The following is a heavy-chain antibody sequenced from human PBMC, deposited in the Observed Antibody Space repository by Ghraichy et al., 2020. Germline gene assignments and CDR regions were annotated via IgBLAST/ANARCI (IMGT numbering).Heavy chain of an antibody. J-gene: IGHJ4*02. D-gene: IGHD6-6*01. Sequence: GESLNISCAASGFTFSSYAMSWVRQAPGKGLEWVSAISGSGGSTYYADSVKGRFTISRDNSKNTLYLQMNSLRAEDTAVYYCAKGQYSSSSPFFVYWGQGTRVTVAA. CDR2: ISGSGGST. CDR3: AKGQYSSSSPFFVY. V-gene: IGHV3-23*01. CDR1: GFTFSSYA.